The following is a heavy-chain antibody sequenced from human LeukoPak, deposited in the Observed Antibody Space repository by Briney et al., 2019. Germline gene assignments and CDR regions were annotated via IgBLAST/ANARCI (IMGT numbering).Heavy chain of an antibody. CDR3: ARVEQQLVPGYYYGMDV. CDR1: GFTFRNYV. Sequence: GSLGLSCAASGFTFRNYVIHWVRQAPGKGLEWVAVTSSDLNVKLYADSVKGRFTISRDNSRSTLYLQMNSLRAEDTAVYYCARVEQQLVPGYYYGMDVWGQGTTVTVSS. CDR2: TSSDLNVK. J-gene: IGHJ6*02. D-gene: IGHD6-13*01. V-gene: IGHV3-30-3*01.